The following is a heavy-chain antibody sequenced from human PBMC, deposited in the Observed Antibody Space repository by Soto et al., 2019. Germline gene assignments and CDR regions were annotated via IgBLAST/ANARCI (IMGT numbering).Heavy chain of an antibody. CDR1: GGTFSSYA. CDR2: IIPIFGTA. Sequence: SVKVSCKASGGTFSSYAISWVRQAPGQGLEWMGGIIPIFGTANYAQKFQGRVTITADESTSTAYMELSSLRSEDTAVYYCARGGPPLYYYDSSGYYPPFDYWGQGTLVTVSS. V-gene: IGHV1-69*13. D-gene: IGHD3-22*01. CDR3: ARGGPPLYYYDSSGYYPPFDY. J-gene: IGHJ4*02.